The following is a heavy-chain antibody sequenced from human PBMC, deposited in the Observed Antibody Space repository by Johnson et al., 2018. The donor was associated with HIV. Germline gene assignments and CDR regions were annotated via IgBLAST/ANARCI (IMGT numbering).Heavy chain of an antibody. Sequence: VQLVESGGGLVQPGGSLRLSCAASGFTFSSYWMSWVRQAPGKGLEWVANIKQDGSEKYYVDSVKGRFTISRDNAKNSLYLQMNSLRAEDTAVYYCARDLLYSSGPDSFDIWGQGTMVTVSS. CDR2: IKQDGSEK. D-gene: IGHD6-19*01. CDR3: ARDLLYSSGPDSFDI. J-gene: IGHJ3*02. CDR1: GFTFSSYW. V-gene: IGHV3-7*01.